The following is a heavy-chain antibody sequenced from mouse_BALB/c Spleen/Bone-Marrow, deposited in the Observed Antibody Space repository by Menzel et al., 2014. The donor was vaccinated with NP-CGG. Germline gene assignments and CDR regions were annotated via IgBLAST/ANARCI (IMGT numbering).Heavy chain of an antibody. Sequence: DVKLQESGGGLVQPGGSLRLSCATSGFTFXDYYMSWVRQPPGKALEWLGFIRNKANGYTTEYSASVKGRFTISRDNSQSILYLQMNTLRAEDSATYYCARDRNYGSSWYFDVWGAGTTVTVSS. CDR1: GFTFXDYY. D-gene: IGHD1-1*01. CDR3: ARDRNYGSSWYFDV. V-gene: IGHV7-3*02. CDR2: IRNKANGYTT. J-gene: IGHJ1*01.